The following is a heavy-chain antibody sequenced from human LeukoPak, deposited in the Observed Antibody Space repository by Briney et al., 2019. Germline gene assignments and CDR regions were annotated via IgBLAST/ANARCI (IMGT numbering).Heavy chain of an antibody. CDR1: GFTFSSYA. Sequence: GGSLRLSCAASGFTFSSYAMSWVRQAPGKGLEWASAISGSGGSTYYADSVKGRFTISRDNSKNTLYLQMNSLRAEDTAVYYCAINLGYCSSTSCYRYFDYWGQGTLVTVSS. J-gene: IGHJ4*02. CDR2: ISGSGGST. CDR3: AINLGYCSSTSCYRYFDY. D-gene: IGHD2-2*01. V-gene: IGHV3-23*01.